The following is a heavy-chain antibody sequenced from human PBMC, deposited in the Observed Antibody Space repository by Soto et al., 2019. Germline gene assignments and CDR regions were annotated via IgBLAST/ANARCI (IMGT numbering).Heavy chain of an antibody. Sequence: EVQLLESGGGLVQPGGSLRLSCAASGFTFSSYAMSWVRQAPGKGLEWVSTITGTGGNTYYAASITGRFTISRDNSKNPLYLQTNSLSAENTAVDSCAKLVCTSSPWKFWGQGSMVIVSS. CDR1: GFTFSSYA. J-gene: IGHJ4*02. D-gene: IGHD1-1*01. CDR2: ITGTGGNT. V-gene: IGHV3-23*01. CDR3: AKLVCTSSPWKF.